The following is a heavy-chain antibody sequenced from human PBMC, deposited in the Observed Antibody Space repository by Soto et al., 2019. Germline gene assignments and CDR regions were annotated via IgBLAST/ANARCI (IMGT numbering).Heavy chain of an antibody. CDR1: GGSISSGGYY. CDR2: IYYSGST. Sequence: SETLSLTCTVSGGSISSGGYYWSWIRQHPGKGLEWIGYIYYSGSTYYNPSPKSRVTISVDTSKNQFSLKLSSVTAADTAVYYCARSQRSAPHYYYGSGSPPTHYYYGMDVWGQGTTVTVSS. J-gene: IGHJ6*02. D-gene: IGHD3-10*01. CDR3: ARSQRSAPHYYYGSGSPPTHYYYGMDV. V-gene: IGHV4-31*03.